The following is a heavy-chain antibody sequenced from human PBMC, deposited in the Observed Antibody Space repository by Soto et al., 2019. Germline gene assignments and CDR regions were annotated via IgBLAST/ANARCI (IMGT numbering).Heavy chain of an antibody. CDR3: ARGVEYSSSSYYYYGMDV. V-gene: IGHV3-33*01. J-gene: IGHJ6*02. D-gene: IGHD6-6*01. CDR2: IWYDGSNK. Sequence: QVQLVESGGGVVQPGRSLRLSCAASGFTFSSYGMHWVRQAPGKGLEWVAVIWYDGSNKYYADSVKGRFTISRDNSKNTLYLQMNSLRAEDTAVYYCARGVEYSSSSYYYYGMDVWGPGTTVTVSS. CDR1: GFTFSSYG.